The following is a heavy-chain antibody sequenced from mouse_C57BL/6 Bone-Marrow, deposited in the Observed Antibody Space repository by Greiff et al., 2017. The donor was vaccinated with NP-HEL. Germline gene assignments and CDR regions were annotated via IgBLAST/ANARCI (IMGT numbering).Heavy chain of an antibody. CDR1: GFTFSSYG. Sequence: EVQLVESGGDLVKPGGSLKLSCAASGFTFSSYGMSWVRQTPDKRLEWVATISSGGSYTYYPDSVKGRFTISRDNAKNTLYLQMSSLKSEDTAMYYCARPYYYGSSNYWYFDVWGTGTTVTVSS. J-gene: IGHJ1*03. CDR3: ARPYYYGSSNYWYFDV. D-gene: IGHD1-1*01. CDR2: ISSGGSYT. V-gene: IGHV5-6*01.